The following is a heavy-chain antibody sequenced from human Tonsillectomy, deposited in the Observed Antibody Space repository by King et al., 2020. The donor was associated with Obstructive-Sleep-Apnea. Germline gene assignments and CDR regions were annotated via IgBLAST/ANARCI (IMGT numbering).Heavy chain of an antibody. Sequence: VQLVESGGGLVKPGGSLRLSCAASGFTFSNAWMSWVRQAPGKGLEWVGRIKSKTDGGTTDYAAPVKGRFTISRDDSKNTLYLQMNSLKIEDTAVYYCTTDSPPLLANPPLRNDYGDYDSYYFYYGMDVWGQGTTVTVSS. V-gene: IGHV3-15*01. CDR1: GFTFSNAW. CDR2: IKSKTDGGTT. D-gene: IGHD4-17*01. CDR3: TTDSPPLLANPPLRNDYGDYDSYYFYYGMDV. J-gene: IGHJ6*02.